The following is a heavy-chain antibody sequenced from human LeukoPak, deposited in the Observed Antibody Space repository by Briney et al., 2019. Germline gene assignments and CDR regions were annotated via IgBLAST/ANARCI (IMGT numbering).Heavy chain of an antibody. Sequence: SETLSLTCIVSGGSISSNSYFWGWLRQPPGKGLEWIGSIYYGGSTYYNPSLTVRLTLSVVTSRNQFSMRLRSVTAAGTALSFCARPMSAGSHAYDFWGQGTLVTVSS. D-gene: IGHD3-22*01. J-gene: IGHJ4*02. CDR2: IYYGGST. CDR3: ARPMSAGSHAYDF. V-gene: IGHV4-39*01. CDR1: GGSISSNSYF.